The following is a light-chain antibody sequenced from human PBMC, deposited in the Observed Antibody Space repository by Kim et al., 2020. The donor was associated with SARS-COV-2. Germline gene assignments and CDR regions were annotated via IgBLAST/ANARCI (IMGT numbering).Light chain of an antibody. V-gene: IGKV3-15*01. CDR3: QRYDSWPLP. CDR1: QSGSTT. CDR2: GAS. J-gene: IGKJ4*01. Sequence: SGSRGERATIAATARQSGSTTLAGYQKKAGQAHRILIYGASRRATGIPARSSGSGSGTEFTRTSSSLQSEDFAVYYCQRYDSWPLPFGGGTKVEIK.